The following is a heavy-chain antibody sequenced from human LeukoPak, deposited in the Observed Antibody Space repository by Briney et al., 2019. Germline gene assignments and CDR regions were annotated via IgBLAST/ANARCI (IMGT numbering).Heavy chain of an antibody. J-gene: IGHJ4*02. CDR3: ARGARHDFWSGYYSMPYDY. CDR1: GGSISSYY. D-gene: IGHD3-3*01. CDR2: IYYSGST. V-gene: IGHV4-59*01. Sequence: SETLSLTCTVSGGSISSYYWSWIRQPPGKGLEWIGYIYYSGSTNYNPSLKSRVTISVDTSKNQFSLKLSSVTAADTAVYYCARGARHDFWSGYYSMPYDYWGQGTLVTVSS.